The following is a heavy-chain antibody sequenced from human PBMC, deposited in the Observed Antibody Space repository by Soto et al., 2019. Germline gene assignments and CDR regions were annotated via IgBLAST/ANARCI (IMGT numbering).Heavy chain of an antibody. Sequence: QEQLVESGGGVVQPGRSLRLSCAASGFTFSNYGIHWVRQAPGEGLEWVAVVWYDGKKKYYADSVKGRFTISRDDSKSTVYLQMNSLIGEDTGVYSCARDWGVPTRTGTVAPDYWGQGTLVTVSS. D-gene: IGHD1-7*01. V-gene: IGHV3-33*01. J-gene: IGHJ4*02. CDR3: ARDWGVPTRTGTVAPDY. CDR2: VWYDGKKK. CDR1: GFTFSNYG.